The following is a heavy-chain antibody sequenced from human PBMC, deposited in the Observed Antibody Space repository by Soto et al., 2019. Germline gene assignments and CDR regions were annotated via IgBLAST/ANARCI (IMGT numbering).Heavy chain of an antibody. Sequence: AGGSLRLSCSASGFTVSSKYMSWVRQAPGKGLEWVSLIQSGGTTYYADSVKGRFTISRDSSENTLHLQMDSLRAADTAVYYCASGRRPDCSSTSCPYYYYYMDVWGKGTTVTVSS. CDR3: ASGRRPDCSSTSCPYYYYYMDV. J-gene: IGHJ6*03. CDR2: IQSGGTT. CDR1: GFTVSSKY. D-gene: IGHD2-2*01. V-gene: IGHV3-66*01.